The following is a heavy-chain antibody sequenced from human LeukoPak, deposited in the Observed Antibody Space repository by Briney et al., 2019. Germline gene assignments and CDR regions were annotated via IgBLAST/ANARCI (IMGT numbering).Heavy chain of an antibody. J-gene: IGHJ4*02. CDR3: AREIQSRADY. V-gene: IGHV1-18*01. Sequence: ASVKVSCKASGYTFASYGISWVRQAPGQGLEWMGWISVYNDNTNYAQKLQGRVTMTTDTSTSTAYMELRSLRSDDTAVYYCAREIQSRADYWGQGTLVTVSS. CDR2: ISVYNDNT. CDR1: GYTFASYG.